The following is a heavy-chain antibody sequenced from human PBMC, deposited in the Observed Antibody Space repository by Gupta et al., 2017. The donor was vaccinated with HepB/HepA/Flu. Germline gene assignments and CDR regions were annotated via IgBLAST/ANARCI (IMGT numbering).Heavy chain of an antibody. D-gene: IGHD3-10*01. V-gene: IGHV1-46*01. J-gene: IGHJ4*02. CDR3: ARRGSGRAGDY. CDR1: GYTFLPYY. CDR2: INPSGGGT. Sequence: VQLVQSGAEVKEPGASVKVCCLPSGYTFLPYYMHWVRQAPGQGLEWMGIINPSGGGTSYAQKFQGKVTMTRDTSTSTVYMEQSSRRSEDTAVYYCARRGSGRAGDYWGQRTLVTVSS.